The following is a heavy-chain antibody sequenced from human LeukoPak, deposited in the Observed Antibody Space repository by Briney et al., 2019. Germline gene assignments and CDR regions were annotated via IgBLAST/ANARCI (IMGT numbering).Heavy chain of an antibody. V-gene: IGHV3-21*01. J-gene: IGHJ4*02. CDR2: ISSSSSYI. CDR1: GFTFSSYS. D-gene: IGHD3-3*01. Sequence: GGSLRLSCAASGFTFSSYSMNWVRQAPGKGLEWVSSISSSSSYIYYADPVKGRFTISRDNAKNSLYLQMNSLRAEDTAVYYCARDMSTRYYDFWSGNKNYFDYWGQGTLVTVSS. CDR3: ARDMSTRYYDFWSGNKNYFDY.